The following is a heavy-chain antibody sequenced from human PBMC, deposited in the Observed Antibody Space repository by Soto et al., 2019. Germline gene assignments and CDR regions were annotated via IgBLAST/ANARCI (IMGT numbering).Heavy chain of an antibody. V-gene: IGHV4-31*03. D-gene: IGHD3-10*01. CDR3: ARHPRGAAQSYYYGMDV. CDR2: INYSGSS. CDR1: DGSVSISEFY. Sequence: SEPLSLTCTVSDGSVSISEFYWSWIRQYPGKGLEWIGYINYSGSSYYSPSLKSRVTISVDTSKNQFSLRLNSVTAADTALYYCARHPRGAAQSYYYGMDVWGQGTPVTVSS. J-gene: IGHJ6*02.